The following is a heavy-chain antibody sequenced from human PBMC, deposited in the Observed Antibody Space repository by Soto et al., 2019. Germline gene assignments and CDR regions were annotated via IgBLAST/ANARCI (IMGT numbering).Heavy chain of an antibody. D-gene: IGHD6-19*01. CDR1: GFTFSNFG. V-gene: IGHV3-30*18. CDR3: AKVMTEYSGVAIDH. CDR2: VSXXXVXK. Sequence: GGSLRLSCVGSGFTFSNFGIHWVRQAPGKGLEWLXVVSXXXVXKXXXDXXXXRFTISRDNSKDTVYLQINSLRRDDTAMYFCAKVMTEYSGVAIDHWGQGTLVTVSS. J-gene: IGHJ4*02.